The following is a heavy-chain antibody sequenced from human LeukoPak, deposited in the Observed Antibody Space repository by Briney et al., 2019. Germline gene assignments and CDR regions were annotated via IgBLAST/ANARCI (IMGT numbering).Heavy chain of an antibody. CDR3: TGASGYGLIDY. CDR2: INHSGST. Sequence: SETLSLTCAVYGGPFSGYYWSWIRQPPGKGLEWIGEINHSGSTNYNPSLKSRVTISLDTSENQFSLNLTSLTAADTAVYYCTGASGYGLIDYCGQGTLVTVSS. D-gene: IGHD3-22*01. J-gene: IGHJ4*02. CDR1: GGPFSGYY. V-gene: IGHV4-34*01.